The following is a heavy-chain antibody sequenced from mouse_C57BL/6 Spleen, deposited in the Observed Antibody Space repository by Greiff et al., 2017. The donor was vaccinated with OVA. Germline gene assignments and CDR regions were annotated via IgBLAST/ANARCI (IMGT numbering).Heavy chain of an antibody. J-gene: IGHJ2*01. V-gene: IGHV5-4*01. CDR1: GFTFSSYA. D-gene: IGHD1-1*01. CDR2: ISDGGSYT. CDR3: ARETITKVVHYFDY. Sequence: EVQGVESGGGLVKPGGSLKLSCAASGFTFSSYAMSWVRQTPEKRLEWVATISDGGSYTYYPDNVKGRFTISRDNAKNNLYLQISHLKSEDTAMYYCARETITKVVHYFDYWGQGTTLTVSS.